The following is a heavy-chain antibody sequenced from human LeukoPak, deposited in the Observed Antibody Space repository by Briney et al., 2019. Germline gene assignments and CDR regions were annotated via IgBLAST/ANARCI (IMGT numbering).Heavy chain of an antibody. CDR1: GYTLTELS. V-gene: IGHV1-24*01. Sequence: ASVKVSCKVSGYTLTELSMHWVRQAPGEGLEWMGGFDPEDGETIYAQKFQGRVTMTEDTSTDTAYMELSSLRSEDAAVYYCATDLSSGWYLGYWGQGTLVTVSS. D-gene: IGHD6-19*01. CDR2: FDPEDGET. J-gene: IGHJ4*02. CDR3: ATDLSSGWYLGY.